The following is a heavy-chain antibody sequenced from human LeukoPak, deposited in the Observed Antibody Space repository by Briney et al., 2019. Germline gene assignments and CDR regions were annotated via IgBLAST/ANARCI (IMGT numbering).Heavy chain of an antibody. D-gene: IGHD3-9*01. V-gene: IGHV3-30-3*01. J-gene: IGHJ4*02. CDR2: ISYDGSNK. Sequence: GGSMRLSCAASGFTFSSYAMHWVHQAPGKGLEWVAVISYDGSNKYYADSVKGRFTISRDNSKNTLYLQMNSLRAEDTAVYYCARVKPILAGLDYWGQGTLVTVSS. CDR3: ARVKPILAGLDY. CDR1: GFTFSSYA.